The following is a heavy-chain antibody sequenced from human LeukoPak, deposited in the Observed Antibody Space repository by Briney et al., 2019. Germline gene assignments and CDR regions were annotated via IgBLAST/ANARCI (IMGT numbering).Heavy chain of an antibody. CDR1: GFTFSKYS. CDR2: ISSTSSII. J-gene: IGHJ4*02. Sequence: GGSLRLSCAASGFTFSKYSMTWVRQAPGKGLEWVSYISSTSSIIHYADSVKGRFTISRDNGKNSLYLQMNSLRAEETAVYYCARGPYYYGSGSNFRVFVSFDYWGQGTLVTVSS. V-gene: IGHV3-48*01. CDR3: ARGPYYYGSGSNFRVFVSFDY. D-gene: IGHD3-10*01.